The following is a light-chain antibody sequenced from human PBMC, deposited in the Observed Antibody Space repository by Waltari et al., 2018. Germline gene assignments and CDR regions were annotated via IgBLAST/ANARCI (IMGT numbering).Light chain of an antibody. CDR3: CSFAGYGIYV. CDR2: EIS. CDR1: TRHVEILHL. Sequence: QSALTPPASVSGSPGQSITISCTAVTRHVEILHLVSWYQHQPGRNPRLLIYEISQRPSGISNRFSGSKSGNTASLTISGLQPEDEADYFCCSFAGYGIYVFGSGTQVSVL. J-gene: IGLJ1*01. V-gene: IGLV2-23*02.